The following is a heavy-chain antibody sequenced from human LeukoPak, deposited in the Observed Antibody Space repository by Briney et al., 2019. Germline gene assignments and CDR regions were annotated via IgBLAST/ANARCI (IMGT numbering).Heavy chain of an antibody. CDR2: ISYDGSNE. Sequence: PGGSLRLSCAASGFTFSSYWMQWVRQAPGKGLEWVAVISYDGSNEYYADSVKGRFTISRDNSKNTLYLQMSSLRAEDTAVHYCAKGFYCSSTSCYFGDAFDIWGQGTMVTVSS. CDR1: GFTFSSYW. V-gene: IGHV3-30*18. J-gene: IGHJ3*02. CDR3: AKGFYCSSTSCYFGDAFDI. D-gene: IGHD2-2*01.